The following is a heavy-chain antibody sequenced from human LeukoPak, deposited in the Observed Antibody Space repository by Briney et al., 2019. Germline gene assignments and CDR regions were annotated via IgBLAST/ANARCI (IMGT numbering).Heavy chain of an antibody. CDR3: ARSGLGRYCSGGSCPRFLDY. V-gene: IGHV1-3*01. CDR1: GYTFTSYG. Sequence: ASVKVSCKASGYTFTSYGISWVRQAPGQRLEWMGWINAGNGNTKYSQKFQGRVTITRDTSASTAYMELSSLRSEDTAVYYCARSGLGRYCSGGSCPRFLDYWGQGTLVTVSS. J-gene: IGHJ4*02. D-gene: IGHD2-15*01. CDR2: INAGNGNT.